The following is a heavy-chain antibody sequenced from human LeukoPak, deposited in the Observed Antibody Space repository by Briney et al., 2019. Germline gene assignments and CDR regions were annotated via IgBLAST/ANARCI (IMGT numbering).Heavy chain of an antibody. J-gene: IGHJ6*03. V-gene: IGHV4-34*01. D-gene: IGHD5-18*01. CDR3: ASSRGYGSSLWYHYMDV. CDR1: GGSFSGYY. CDR2: INHSGTN. Sequence: SETLSLTCAVYGGSFSGYYWSWIRQPAGKGLEWIGEINHSGTNNYNPSLTSRVTLSLDTYKNQISLKLSSVTAADTAVYYCASSRGYGSSLWYHYMDVWGKGTTVTVSS.